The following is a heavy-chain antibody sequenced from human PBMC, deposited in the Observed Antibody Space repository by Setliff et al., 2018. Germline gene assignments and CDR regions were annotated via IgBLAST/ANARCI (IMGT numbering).Heavy chain of an antibody. J-gene: IGHJ4*02. CDR1: GYTFSSYG. D-gene: IGHD3-10*02. CDR3: ARYVHFANHFDF. CDR2: INAANGNT. Sequence: ASVKVSCKASGYTFSSYGVHWVRQAPGQRLEWMGWINAANGNTKYSQKFQGRVTITRDTSASTVYMELSSLRYEDTAVFYCARYVHFANHFDFWGQGTLVTVSS. V-gene: IGHV1-3*01.